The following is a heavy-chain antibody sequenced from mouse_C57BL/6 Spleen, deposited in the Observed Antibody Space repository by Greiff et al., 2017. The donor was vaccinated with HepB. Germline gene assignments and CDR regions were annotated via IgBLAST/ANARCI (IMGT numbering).Heavy chain of an antibody. D-gene: IGHD4-1*01. CDR1: GYSITSGYD. J-gene: IGHJ3*01. V-gene: IGHV3-1*01. CDR3: AREGELGRGFAY. Sequence: VQLKESGPGMVKPSQSLSLTCTVTGYSITSGYDWHWIRHFPGNKLEWMGYISYSGSTNYNPSLKSRISITHDTSKNHFFLKLNSVTTEDTATYYCAREGELGRGFAYWGQGTLVTVSA. CDR2: ISYSGST.